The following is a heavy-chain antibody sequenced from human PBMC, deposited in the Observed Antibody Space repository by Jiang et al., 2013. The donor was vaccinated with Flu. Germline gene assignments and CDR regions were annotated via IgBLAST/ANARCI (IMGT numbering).Heavy chain of an antibody. CDR1: GGSISGYY. D-gene: IGHD1-26*01. CDR2: IYTSGST. Sequence: LLKPSETLSLTCTVSGGSISGYYWSWIRQPAGKGLEWIGRIYTSGSTNYSPSLKSRVTMSVDTSKNQFYLKLSSVTAADTALYYCARGGEKGATTFDYWGQGTLVTVSS. J-gene: IGHJ4*02. V-gene: IGHV4-4*07. CDR3: ARGGEKGATTFDY.